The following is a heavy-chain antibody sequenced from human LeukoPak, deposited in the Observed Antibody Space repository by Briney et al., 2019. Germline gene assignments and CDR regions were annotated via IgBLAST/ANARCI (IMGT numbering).Heavy chain of an antibody. CDR2: ISGGGVTT. CDR3: ANEIRPNDY. J-gene: IGHJ4*02. CDR1: GFTFSSYW. D-gene: IGHD4-17*01. Sequence: SGGSLRLSCAASGFTFSSYWMSWARQAPGKGLEWVSGISGGGVTTYYADSVKGRFTISRENAKDTVYLQMNSLRAEDTAVYYCANEIRPNDYWGQGTLVTVSS. V-gene: IGHV3-23*01.